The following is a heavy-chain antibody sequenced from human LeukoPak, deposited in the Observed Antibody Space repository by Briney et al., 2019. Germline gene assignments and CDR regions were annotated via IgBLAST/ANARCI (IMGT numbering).Heavy chain of an antibody. Sequence: GGSLRLSCAASGFTFSGYEMNWVRQAPGKGLEWVSYISSSGSTIYYADSVKGRFTISRDNAKNSLYLQMNSLRAEDTAVYYCARGGDNGAVDPFDTWGQGTMVTVSS. D-gene: IGHD2-21*02. CDR2: ISSSGSTI. CDR1: GFTFSGYE. CDR3: ARGGDNGAVDPFDT. J-gene: IGHJ3*02. V-gene: IGHV3-48*03.